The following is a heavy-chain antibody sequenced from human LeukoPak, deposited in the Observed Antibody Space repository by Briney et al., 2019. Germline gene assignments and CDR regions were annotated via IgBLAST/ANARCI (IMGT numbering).Heavy chain of an antibody. Sequence: ASVKVSCKASGYTFTGYYMHWVRQAPGQRLEWMGWISPNGADTNYAQKFQGRVTMTRDTSISTAYMELSRLRSDDTAVYYCARDDSDFWSFSKYYYMDVWGKGTTVTVSS. J-gene: IGHJ6*03. V-gene: IGHV1-2*02. D-gene: IGHD3-3*01. CDR3: ARDDSDFWSFSKYYYMDV. CDR2: ISPNGADT. CDR1: GYTFTGYY.